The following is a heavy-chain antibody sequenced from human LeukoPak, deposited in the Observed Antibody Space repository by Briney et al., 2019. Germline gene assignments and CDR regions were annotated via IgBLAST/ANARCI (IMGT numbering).Heavy chain of an antibody. J-gene: IGHJ4*02. Sequence: GGSLRLSCAASGFTFSSYGMHWVRQAPGKGLEWVAVISYDGSNKYYADSVKGRFTIPRDNSKNTLYLQMNSLRAEDTAVYYCAKDQYDYIWGSYRPSYYFDYWGQGTLVTVSS. D-gene: IGHD3-16*02. CDR2: ISYDGSNK. V-gene: IGHV3-30*18. CDR1: GFTFSSYG. CDR3: AKDQYDYIWGSYRPSYYFDY.